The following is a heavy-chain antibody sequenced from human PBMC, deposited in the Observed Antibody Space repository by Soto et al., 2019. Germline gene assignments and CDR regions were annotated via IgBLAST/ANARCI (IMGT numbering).Heavy chain of an antibody. V-gene: IGHV4-59*01. J-gene: IGHJ4*02. D-gene: IGHD4-17*01. CDR2: IYYSGST. CDR3: ARGFQDYGDYVRPNFDY. CDR1: GFSISSYY. Sequence: SETLSLTCTVSGFSISSYYWIWIRQPPGKGLEWIGYIYYSGSTNYNPSLKSRVTISVDTSKNQFSLKLSSVTAADTAVYYCARGFQDYGDYVRPNFDYWGQGTLVTVSS.